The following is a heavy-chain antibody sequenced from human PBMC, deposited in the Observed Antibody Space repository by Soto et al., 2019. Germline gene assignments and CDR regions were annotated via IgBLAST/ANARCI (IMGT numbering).Heavy chain of an antibody. Sequence: QVQLVQSGAEVKKPGASVMVSCKASGYIFTNHAMHWVRQAAGQRLEWMGRINGGDGDTKYSQKFQGRVTISRDTSANTAYLELTRLTSEDTAVYYCATSITAAGTDYWGQGSLGTVSS. CDR3: ATSITAAGTDY. V-gene: IGHV1-3*01. J-gene: IGHJ4*02. D-gene: IGHD6-13*01. CDR1: GYIFTNHA. CDR2: INGGDGDT.